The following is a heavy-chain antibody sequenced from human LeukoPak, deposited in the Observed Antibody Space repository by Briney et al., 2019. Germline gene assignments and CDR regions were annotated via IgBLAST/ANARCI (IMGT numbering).Heavy chain of an antibody. D-gene: IGHD1-26*01. CDR2: IYPGDSDS. V-gene: IGHV5-51*01. J-gene: IGHJ4*02. CDR1: GYSFTSYW. CDR3: ARHRIVGATAAGFDY. Sequence: GESLKISCKGSGYSFTSYWIGWVRQMPGKGLEWMGIIYPGDSDSRYSPSLQGQVTISADKSISTAYLQWSSLKASDTAMYYCARHRIVGATAAGFDYWGQGTLVTVSS.